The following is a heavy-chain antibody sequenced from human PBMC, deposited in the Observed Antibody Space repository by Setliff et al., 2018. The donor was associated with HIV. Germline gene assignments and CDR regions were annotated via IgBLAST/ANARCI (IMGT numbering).Heavy chain of an antibody. V-gene: IGHV4-4*02. CDR3: AQRVARRGTGHYDY. J-gene: IGHJ4*02. CDR2: IYHSGST. CDR1: GGSITSIHW. D-gene: IGHD3-9*01. Sequence: LRRPLSLTCAVSGGSITSIHWWSWVRQSPGKGQEWIGEIYHSGSTYYTPFPKSRVTMSVDKSKNQFSLKLNSVTAADTAVYYCAQRVARRGTGHYDYWGQGTLVTVSS.